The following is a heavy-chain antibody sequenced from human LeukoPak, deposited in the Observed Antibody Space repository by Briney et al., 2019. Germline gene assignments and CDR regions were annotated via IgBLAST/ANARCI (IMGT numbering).Heavy chain of an antibody. CDR2: ISSSGSTI. D-gene: IGHD3-10*01. CDR1: GFTFSSYE. Sequence: GGSLRLSCAASGFTFSSYEMNWVRQAPGKGLEWVSYISSSGSTIYYADSVKGRFTISRDNAKNSLYLQMNSLRAEDTAVYYCATHRRVRGVNHPFDYWGQGTLVTVSS. V-gene: IGHV3-48*03. CDR3: ATHRRVRGVNHPFDY. J-gene: IGHJ4*02.